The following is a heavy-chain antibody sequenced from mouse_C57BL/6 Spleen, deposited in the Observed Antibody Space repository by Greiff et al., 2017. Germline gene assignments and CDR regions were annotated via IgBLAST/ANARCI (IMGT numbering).Heavy chain of an antibody. Sequence: VQLQESGPGLVAPSQSLSITCTVSGFSLTSYAISWVRQPPGKGLEWLGVIWTSGGTNYNSALKSRLSISKDNSKSQVFLKMNSLQTDDTARYYCARLEREIYDGYYWFAYWGQGTLVTVSA. V-gene: IGHV2-9-1*01. CDR2: IWTSGGT. CDR1: GFSLTSYA. D-gene: IGHD2-3*01. J-gene: IGHJ3*01. CDR3: ARLEREIYDGYYWFAY.